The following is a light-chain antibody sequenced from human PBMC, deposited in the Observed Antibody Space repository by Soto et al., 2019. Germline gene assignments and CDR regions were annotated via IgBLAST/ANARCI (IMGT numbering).Light chain of an antibody. CDR3: QQYEAVVT. J-gene: IGKJ1*01. CDR1: QSIASSY. CDR2: RTF. V-gene: IGKV3-20*01. Sequence: EIVLTQSPGTLSLSPGQRATLSCRASQSIASSYLAWYQQKPGQPPRLLLYRTFNRATGIPDRFSGSGSGTDFTLTISRLEPEDFAVYYCQQYEAVVTFGQGTKVEI.